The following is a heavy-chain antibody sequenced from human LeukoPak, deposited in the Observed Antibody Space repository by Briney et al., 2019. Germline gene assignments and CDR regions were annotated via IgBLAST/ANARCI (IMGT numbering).Heavy chain of an antibody. V-gene: IGHV3-30-3*01. CDR3: ARVFGDYYGSGSYSPRIYYYYYGMDV. J-gene: IGHJ6*02. CDR1: GFTFSSYA. CDR2: ISYDGSNK. D-gene: IGHD3-10*01. Sequence: PGGSLRLSCAASGFTFSSYAMHWVRQAPGKGLEWVAVISYDGSNKYYADSVKGRFTISRDNSKNTPYLQMNSLRAEDTAVYYCARVFGDYYGSGSYSPRIYYYYYGMDVWGQGTTVTVSS.